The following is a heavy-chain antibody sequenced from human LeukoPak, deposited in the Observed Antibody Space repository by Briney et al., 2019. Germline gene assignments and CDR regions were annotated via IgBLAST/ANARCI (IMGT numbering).Heavy chain of an antibody. CDR2: ISGSGGST. D-gene: IGHD3-10*01. Sequence: GGSLRLSCAASGFTFSSYSMNWVRQAPGKGLEWVSAISGSGGSTYYADSVKGRFTISRDNSKNTLYLQMNSLRAEDTAVYYCAKSITMVRESGYYWGQGTLVTVSS. V-gene: IGHV3-23*01. CDR1: GFTFSSYS. J-gene: IGHJ4*02. CDR3: AKSITMVRESGYY.